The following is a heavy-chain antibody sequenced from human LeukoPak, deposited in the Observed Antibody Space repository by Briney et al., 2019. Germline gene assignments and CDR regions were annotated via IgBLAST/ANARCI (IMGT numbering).Heavy chain of an antibody. CDR3: AREGTTEPFDY. Sequence: SETLSLTCAVYGGSFSGYYWSWIRQPPGKGLEWIGEINHSGSTNYNPSLKSRDTISVDTSKNQFSLKLSSVTAADTAVYYCAREGTTEPFDYWGQGTLVTVSS. V-gene: IGHV4-34*01. D-gene: IGHD4-17*01. CDR1: GGSFSGYY. J-gene: IGHJ4*02. CDR2: INHSGST.